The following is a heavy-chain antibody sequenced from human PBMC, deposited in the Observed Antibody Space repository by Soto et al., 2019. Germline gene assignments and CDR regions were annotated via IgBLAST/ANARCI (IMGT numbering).Heavy chain of an antibody. V-gene: IGHV4-4*02. Sequence: QVQLQESGPGLVKPSGTLSLTCAVSSGSISSSNWWSWVRQPPGKGLEWIGEIYHSGSTNYNPSLKSRVTTSVDKSKNQCSLKLSSVTAADTAVYYCAVCGYSSIFDYWGQGTLVTVSS. CDR1: SGSISSSNW. CDR3: AVCGYSSIFDY. J-gene: IGHJ4*02. CDR2: IYHSGST. D-gene: IGHD6-13*01.